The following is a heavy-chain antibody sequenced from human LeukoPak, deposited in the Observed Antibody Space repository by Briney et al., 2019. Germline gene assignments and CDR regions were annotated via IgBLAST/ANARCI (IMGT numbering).Heavy chain of an antibody. V-gene: IGHV4-59*11. CDR2: IYYSGST. Sequence: SETLFLTCTVSGGSISSHYWSWIRQPRGKGLEWIGYIYYSGSTNYNPSLKSRVTISVDTSKNQFSLKLSTVTAADTAVYYCARLQLTYYYMDVWGKGTTVTVSS. CDR3: ARLQLTYYYMDV. J-gene: IGHJ6*03. D-gene: IGHD6-6*01. CDR1: GGSISSHY.